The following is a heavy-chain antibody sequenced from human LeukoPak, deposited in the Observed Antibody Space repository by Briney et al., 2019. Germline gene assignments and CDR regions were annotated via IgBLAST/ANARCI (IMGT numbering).Heavy chain of an antibody. CDR2: INPNSGGT. Sequence: ASVTVSCKASGYTFTGYYMHWVRQAPGQGLEWMGWINPNSGGTNYAQKFQGRVTMTRDTSISTAYMELSRLRSDDTAVYYCARVRRGYYDSSGYYYSRDHFDYWGQGTLVTVSS. CDR3: ARVRRGYYDSSGYYYSRDHFDY. J-gene: IGHJ4*02. CDR1: GYTFTGYY. V-gene: IGHV1-2*02. D-gene: IGHD3-22*01.